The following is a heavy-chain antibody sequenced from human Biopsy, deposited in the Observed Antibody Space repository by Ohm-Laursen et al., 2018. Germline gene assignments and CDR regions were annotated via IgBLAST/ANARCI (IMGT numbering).Heavy chain of an antibody. CDR1: GFTFSASA. J-gene: IGHJ4*02. Sequence: GSLRLSCAASGFTFSASAVHWVRQASGKGLAWVGRIRNKAKSYATAYAASVTGRFTISRDDSKNTTYLQMNSLKTEDTAVYYCTLEGAGFDNWGQGTLVTVSS. D-gene: IGHD3-10*01. V-gene: IGHV3-73*01. CDR3: TLEGAGFDN. CDR2: IRNKAKSYAT.